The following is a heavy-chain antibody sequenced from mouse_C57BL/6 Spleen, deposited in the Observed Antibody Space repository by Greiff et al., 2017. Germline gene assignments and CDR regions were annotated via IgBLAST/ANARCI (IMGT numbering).Heavy chain of an antibody. CDR2: IYPGSGST. D-gene: IGHD1-1*01. J-gene: IGHJ4*01. CDR1: GYTFTSYW. CDR3: ARGITTVVAMEYYAMDY. V-gene: IGHV1-55*01. Sequence: VQLQQPGAELVKPGASVKMSCKASGYTFTSYWITWVKQRPGQGLEWIGDIYPGSGSTNYSEKFKSKATLTVDTSSSTAYMQLSSLTSEDSAVYYCARGITTVVAMEYYAMDYWGQGTSVTVSS.